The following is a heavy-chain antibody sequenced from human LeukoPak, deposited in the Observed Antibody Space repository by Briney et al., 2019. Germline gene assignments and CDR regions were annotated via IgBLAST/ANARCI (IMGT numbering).Heavy chain of an antibody. J-gene: IGHJ4*02. CDR2: IIPIFGTA. CDR3: ARVSHGGTAPLGY. V-gene: IGHV1-69*13. Sequence: GASVKVSCKASGGTFSSYAISWVRQAPGQGLEWMGGIIPIFGTANYAQKFQGRVTITADESTSTAYMELSSLRSEDTGVYYCARVSHGGTAPLGYWGQGTLVTVSS. CDR1: GGTFSSYA. D-gene: IGHD4-23*01.